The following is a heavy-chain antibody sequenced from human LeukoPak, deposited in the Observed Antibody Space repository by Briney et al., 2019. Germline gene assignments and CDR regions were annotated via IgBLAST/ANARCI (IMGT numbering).Heavy chain of an antibody. J-gene: IGHJ1*01. CDR1: GFTFSSYA. V-gene: IGHV3-30*04. CDR2: ISYDGSNK. CDR3: ARGRACSGGSCYSNAEYFQH. D-gene: IGHD2-15*01. Sequence: GRSLRLSCAASGFTFSSYAMHWVRQAPGKGLEWVAVISYDGSNKYYADSVKGRFTISRDNAKNSLYLQMNSLRAEDTAVYYCARGRACSGGSCYSNAEYFQHWGQGTLVTVSS.